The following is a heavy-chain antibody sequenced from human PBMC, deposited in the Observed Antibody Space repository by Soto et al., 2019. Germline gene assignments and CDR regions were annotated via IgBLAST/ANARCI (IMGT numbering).Heavy chain of an antibody. CDR1: GYTFTGYY. Sequence: GASVKVSCKASGYTFTGYYMHWVRQAPGQGLEWMGWINPNSGGTNYAQKFQGWVTMTRDTSISTAYMELSRLRSDDTAVYYCAREAVSDGYDLELHYYGMDVWGQGTTVTVSS. CDR2: INPNSGGT. J-gene: IGHJ6*02. D-gene: IGHD5-12*01. CDR3: AREAVSDGYDLELHYYGMDV. V-gene: IGHV1-2*04.